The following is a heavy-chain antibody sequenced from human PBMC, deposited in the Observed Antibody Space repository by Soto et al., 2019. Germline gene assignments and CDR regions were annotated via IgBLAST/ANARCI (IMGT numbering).Heavy chain of an antibody. Sequence: QVQLQESGPGLVKPSPTLSLTCTVSGGSISSGDYYWNWIRQPPGKGLERIGYIYYSGSTDYNPCLQSGVTISVDTSKNLVSLKLRSVTAADTAVYYGARDVVATIRGDHYFAYWGQGALVTVSS. CDR2: IYYSGST. V-gene: IGHV4-30-4*01. J-gene: IGHJ4*02. CDR1: GGSISSGDYY. CDR3: ARDVVATIRGDHYFAY. D-gene: IGHD5-12*01.